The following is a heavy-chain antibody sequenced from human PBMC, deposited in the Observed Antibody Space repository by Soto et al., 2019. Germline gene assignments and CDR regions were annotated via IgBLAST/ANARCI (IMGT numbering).Heavy chain of an antibody. V-gene: IGHV3-9*01. CDR3: AKDIETIAATGTASFWCGP. CDR2: ITWNSASI. CDR1: GFTFDDYA. D-gene: IGHD6-13*01. J-gene: IGHJ5*02. Sequence: EVQLVESGGGLVQPGRSLRLSCAASGFTFDDYAMHWVRQPPGKGLEWVSSITWNSASIVYADSVKGRFTISRDNAKNSLYLQMNSLRAEDTALYYCAKDIETIAATGTASFWCGPWGQGTLVTVSS.